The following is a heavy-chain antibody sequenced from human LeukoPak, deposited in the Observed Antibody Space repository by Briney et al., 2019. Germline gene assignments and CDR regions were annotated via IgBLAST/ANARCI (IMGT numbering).Heavy chain of an antibody. J-gene: IGHJ4*02. CDR2: ISYDGSNK. CDR3: ARDPSSGYYLYFDY. CDR1: GFTFSSYA. V-gene: IGHV3-30-3*01. Sequence: GRSLRLSCAASGFTFSSYAMHWVRQAPGKGLEWVAVISYDGSNKYYADSVKGRFTISRVNSKITLYLQMNSLRPDDTAVYYCARDPSSGYYLYFDYWGQGTLLTVSS. D-gene: IGHD3-22*01.